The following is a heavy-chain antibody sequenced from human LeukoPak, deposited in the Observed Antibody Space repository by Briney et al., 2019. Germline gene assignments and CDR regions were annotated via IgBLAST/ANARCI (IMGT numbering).Heavy chain of an antibody. V-gene: IGHV1-3*01. CDR3: ARVAVENWFDP. Sequence: ASVTVSCTASGYTFTIYAMHWVRQAPGQRLEWMGWINAGNGNTKYSQKFQGRVTITRDTSASTAYMELSSLRSEDTAVYYCARVAVENWFDPWGQGTLVTVSS. CDR1: GYTFTIYA. D-gene: IGHD6-19*01. CDR2: INAGNGNT. J-gene: IGHJ5*02.